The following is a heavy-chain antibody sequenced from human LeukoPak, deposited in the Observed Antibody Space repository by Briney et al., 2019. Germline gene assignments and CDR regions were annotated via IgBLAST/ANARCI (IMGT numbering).Heavy chain of an antibody. J-gene: IGHJ3*02. Sequence: ASVKVPCKASGYTFTGYYMHWVRQAPGQGLEWMGWINPNSGGTNYAQKFQGRVTMTRDTSISTAYMELSRLRSDDTAVYYCARDSATVTTSGAFDIWGQGTMVTVSS. V-gene: IGHV1-2*02. CDR1: GYTFTGYY. D-gene: IGHD4-17*01. CDR3: ARDSATVTTSGAFDI. CDR2: INPNSGGT.